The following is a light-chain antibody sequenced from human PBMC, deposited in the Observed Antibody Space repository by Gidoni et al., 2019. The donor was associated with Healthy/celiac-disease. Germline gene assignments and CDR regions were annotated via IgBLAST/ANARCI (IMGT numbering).Light chain of an antibody. J-gene: IGKJ4*01. CDR3: QQYDNPTT. V-gene: IGKV1-33*01. CDR2: DAS. Sequence: DIQMTQSPSSLSASVGDRVTITCQASQDISNYLNWYQQKPGKAPKLLIYDASNLETRVPSRFSGSGSGTDFTFTISSLQPEDIATYYCQQYDNPTTFXGXTKVEIK. CDR1: QDISNY.